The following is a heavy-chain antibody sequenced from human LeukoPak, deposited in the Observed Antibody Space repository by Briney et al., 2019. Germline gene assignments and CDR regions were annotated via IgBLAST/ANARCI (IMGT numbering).Heavy chain of an antibody. CDR3: ARIAYCESTNCYAWFDP. CDR2: IVPHSGGT. Sequence: ASVKVSYKASGYTFTDCYIHWVRQAPGQGLEWMGWIVPHSGGTNYAQNYQGRITMTRDTSISTAYMELSSLRSDDTAVYYCARIAYCESTNCYAWFDPWGQGTLVTVSS. D-gene: IGHD2-2*01. CDR1: GYTFTDCY. V-gene: IGHV1-2*02. J-gene: IGHJ5*02.